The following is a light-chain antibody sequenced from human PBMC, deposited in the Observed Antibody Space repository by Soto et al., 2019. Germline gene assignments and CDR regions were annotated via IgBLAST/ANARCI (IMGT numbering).Light chain of an antibody. J-gene: IGLJ2*01. CDR3: CSYAGSQV. Sequence: QSALTQPASVSGSPGQSITISCTGTSSDVGSYNLVSWYQQHPDKAPKLMIYEGSKRPSGVSNRFSGSKSGNTASLTISGLQAEDEADYYCCSYAGSQVFGGGTKLTVL. CDR2: EGS. CDR1: SSDVGSYNL. V-gene: IGLV2-23*01.